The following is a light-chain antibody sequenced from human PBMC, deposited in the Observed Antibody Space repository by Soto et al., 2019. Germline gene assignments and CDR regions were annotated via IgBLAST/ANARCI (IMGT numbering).Light chain of an antibody. J-gene: IGKJ4*01. Sequence: EIVLTQFPATLSLSPGERATLSCRASQSVSSYLAWYQQKPGQAPRLLIYDASNRATGIPARFSGSASRTDFTLTISSLEPEDFAVYYCLQRTNWPLTFGGGTKVDIK. CDR1: QSVSSY. V-gene: IGKV3-11*01. CDR2: DAS. CDR3: LQRTNWPLT.